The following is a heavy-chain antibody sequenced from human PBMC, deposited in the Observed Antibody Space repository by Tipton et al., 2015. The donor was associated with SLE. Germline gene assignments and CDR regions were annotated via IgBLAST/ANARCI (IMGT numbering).Heavy chain of an antibody. CDR3: TARPFGLQSPGGFY. D-gene: IGHD4-11*01. J-gene: IGHJ4*02. CDR1: GFTFSNAW. Sequence: SLRLSCAASGFTFSNAWMTWVRQAPGKGLEWVGRIKGKTAGGTTDYAAPVKGRFTISRDDSTNTLYLRMNSLKTEDTAVYYCTARPFGLQSPGGFYWGQGILVTVSS. CDR2: IKGKTAGGTT. V-gene: IGHV3-15*01.